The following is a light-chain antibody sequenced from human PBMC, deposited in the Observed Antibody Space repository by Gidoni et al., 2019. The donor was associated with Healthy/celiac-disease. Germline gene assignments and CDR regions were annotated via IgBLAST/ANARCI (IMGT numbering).Light chain of an antibody. Sequence: AIQLTQSPSSLSASVGDRVTITCRASQGISSALAWYQQKPGKAPKPLIYDASSLESGVPSRFSGSGSGTDVTLTISSLQPEDVATYYCQQFNSYPRTFGQGTKVEIK. J-gene: IGKJ1*01. CDR3: QQFNSYPRT. CDR2: DAS. CDR1: QGISSA. V-gene: IGKV1-13*02.